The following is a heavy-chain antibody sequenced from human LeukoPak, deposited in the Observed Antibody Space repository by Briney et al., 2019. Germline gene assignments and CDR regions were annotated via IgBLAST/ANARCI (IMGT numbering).Heavy chain of an antibody. J-gene: IGHJ6*03. CDR2: VSSSGNT. Sequence: SETLSLTCGVFGGTISTYFWSWIRQPPGKGFEWIGHVSSSGNTIFNPSLKSRVTISADTSKDQISLNLISVTAADTAVYYCARGSLRYSGSDGAFYDFYYYMDVWGKGTTVTVSS. CDR1: GGTISTYF. V-gene: IGHV4-59*01. CDR3: ARGSLRYSGSDGAFYDFYYYMDV. D-gene: IGHD1-26*01.